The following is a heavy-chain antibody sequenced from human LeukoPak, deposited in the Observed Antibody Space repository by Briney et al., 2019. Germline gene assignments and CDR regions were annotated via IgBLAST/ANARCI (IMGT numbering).Heavy chain of an antibody. D-gene: IGHD2-8*01. J-gene: IGHJ6*02. CDR2: ISYDGSNK. CDR3: ARGPERTGVGTRYYYDMDV. CDR1: GFTFSNYW. V-gene: IGHV3-30-3*01. Sequence: GGSLRLSCAASGFTFSNYWMLWLRQAPGKGLEWVAVISYDGSNKYYADSVKGRFTISRDNSKNTLYLQMNSLRAEDTAVYYCARGPERTGVGTRYYYDMDVWGQGTTVTVSS.